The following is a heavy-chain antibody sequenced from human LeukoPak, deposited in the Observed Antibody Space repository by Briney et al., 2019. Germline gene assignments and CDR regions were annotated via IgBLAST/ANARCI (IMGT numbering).Heavy chain of an antibody. D-gene: IGHD4-23*01. CDR3: ARDKTTVDYYFDS. J-gene: IGHJ4*02. V-gene: IGHV3-21*01. Sequence: GGSLRLSCVASGFTYRRYSMNWVRQAPGKGLEWVSTISSGSDYIYHADSVRGRFTISRDNAKNSLYLQMNSLRADDTAVYYCARDKTTVDYYFDSWGQGTLVTVSS. CDR1: GFTYRRYS. CDR2: ISSGSDYI.